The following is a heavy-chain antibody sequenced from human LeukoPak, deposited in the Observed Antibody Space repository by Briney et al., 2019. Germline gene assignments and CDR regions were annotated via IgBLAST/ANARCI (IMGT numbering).Heavy chain of an antibody. CDR3: AKDGHSYGDQFDY. V-gene: IGHV3-11*05. Sequence: PGGSLRLSCAASGFTFSDYYMTWIRQAPGKGLEWVSYISGSSIYTRYADSVKGRFTLSRDNSKNMLYLQMNSLRAEDTAVYYCAKDGHSYGDQFDYWGQGTLVTVSS. D-gene: IGHD5-18*01. CDR1: GFTFSDYY. J-gene: IGHJ4*02. CDR2: ISGSSIYT.